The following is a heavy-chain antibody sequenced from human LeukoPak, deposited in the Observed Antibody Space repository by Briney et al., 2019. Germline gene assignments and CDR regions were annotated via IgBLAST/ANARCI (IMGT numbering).Heavy chain of an antibody. Sequence: GGSLRLSCAASGFTFSSYAMHWVRQAPGKGLEWVSAISGSGGSTYYADSVKGRFTISRDNSKNTLYLQMNSLRAEDTAVYYCAKDRVSDYGDFPLDYWGQGTLVTVSS. J-gene: IGHJ4*02. CDR2: ISGSGGST. D-gene: IGHD4-17*01. CDR3: AKDRVSDYGDFPLDY. CDR1: GFTFSSYA. V-gene: IGHV3-23*01.